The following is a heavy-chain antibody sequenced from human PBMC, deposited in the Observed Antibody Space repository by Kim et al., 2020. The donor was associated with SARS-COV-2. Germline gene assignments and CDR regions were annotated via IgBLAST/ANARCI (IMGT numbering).Heavy chain of an antibody. D-gene: IGHD3-9*01. V-gene: IGHV3-23*01. CDR3: AKDAAGYYLSFDY. Sequence: SEDSVKGRFTISRDNAKNTLYLQMNRLRAEDPAVYYGAKDAAGYYLSFDYWGQGTLVTVSP. J-gene: IGHJ4*02.